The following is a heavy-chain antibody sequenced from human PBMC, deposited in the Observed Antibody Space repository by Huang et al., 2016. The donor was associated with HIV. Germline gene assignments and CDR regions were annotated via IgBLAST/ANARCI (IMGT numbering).Heavy chain of an antibody. V-gene: IGHV3-30*02. D-gene: IGHD3-22*01. Sequence: VQLLESGGGVVEPGGSLRLSCETSGFILSNYGMHWVRQVPGKGLEGVTFIQNDGKKKYYSVSVKGRFTVGRDNSKIMVFVQMNSLRPDDTAIYYCTRGDYYDSSGYHPGYFDNWGRGALVTVSS. J-gene: IGHJ4*02. CDR1: GFILSNYG. CDR3: TRGDYYDSSGYHPGYFDN. CDR2: IQNDGKKK.